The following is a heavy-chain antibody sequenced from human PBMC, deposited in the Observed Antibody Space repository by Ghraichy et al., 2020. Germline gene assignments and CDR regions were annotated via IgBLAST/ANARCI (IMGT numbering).Heavy chain of an antibody. Sequence: SCAASGFTFSTYSMHWVRQAPGKGLEWVAVISYDGNFKYYADSVKGRFTISRDNSKNTVYLQMNSLRGEDTALYYCARDIKSSSWSYFYYAMDVWGQGTTVTVSS. J-gene: IGHJ6*02. CDR1: GFTFSTYS. V-gene: IGHV3-30-3*01. CDR2: ISYDGNFK. CDR3: ARDIKSSSWSYFYYAMDV. D-gene: IGHD6-13*01.